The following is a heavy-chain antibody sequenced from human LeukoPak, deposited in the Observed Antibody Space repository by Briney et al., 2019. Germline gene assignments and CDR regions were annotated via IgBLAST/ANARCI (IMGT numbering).Heavy chain of an antibody. J-gene: IGHJ2*01. CDR3: ARSPALPTYFDY. V-gene: IGHV4-61*08. D-gene: IGHD3-9*01. CDR1: GGSISSGDYY. CDR2: IYYSGST. Sequence: SETLSLTCTVSGGSISSGDYYWSWIRQPPGKGLEWIGYIYYSGSTNYNPSLKSRVTISVDTSKNQFSLKLSSVTAADTAVHYCARSPALPTYFDYWGRGTLVTVAS.